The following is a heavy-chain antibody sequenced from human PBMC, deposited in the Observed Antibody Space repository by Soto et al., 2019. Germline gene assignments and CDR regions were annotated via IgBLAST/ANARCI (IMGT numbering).Heavy chain of an antibody. CDR1: GFTFSSYA. V-gene: IGHV3-23*01. CDR3: ATSVLYSSSWYYFDY. D-gene: IGHD6-13*01. CDR2: ISGSGGTT. Sequence: EVQLLESGGGLVQPGGSLRLSCAASGFTFSSYAMSWVRQAPGKGLEWVSAISGSGGTTYYADSVKGRFTISRDNSKNTLYLPMNSLRAEDTAVYYCATSVLYSSSWYYFDYWGQGTLVTVSS. J-gene: IGHJ4*02.